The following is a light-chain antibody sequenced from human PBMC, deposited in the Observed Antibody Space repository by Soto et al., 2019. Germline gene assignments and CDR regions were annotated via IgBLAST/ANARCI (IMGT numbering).Light chain of an antibody. V-gene: IGLV2-14*01. J-gene: IGLJ3*02. CDR3: TSLTTSASWV. CDR1: SSDVGFYNY. CDR2: AVD. Sequence: QSALTQPASVSGSPGQSIAISCTVTSSDVGFYNYVSWYQQHPGKAPKLMIYAVDNRPSGVSNRFSGSKSGNTASLTISGLQAEDEADYYCTSLTTSASWVFGGGTKLTVL.